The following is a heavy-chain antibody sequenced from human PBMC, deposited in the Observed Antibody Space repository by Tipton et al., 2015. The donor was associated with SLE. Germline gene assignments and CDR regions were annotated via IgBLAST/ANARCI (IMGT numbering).Heavy chain of an antibody. J-gene: IGHJ4*02. Sequence: SLRLSCAASGFTFSKYWMHWVRQAPGKGLVWVSRITSEGSGADYADSVKGRFIISRDDSKNTLYLLMDSLRAEDTAVYYCAKGGAGGLYFDSWGQGTLVTVSS. CDR2: ITSEGSGA. D-gene: IGHD3/OR15-3a*01. CDR1: GFTFSKYW. CDR3: AKGGAGGLYFDS. V-gene: IGHV3-74*01.